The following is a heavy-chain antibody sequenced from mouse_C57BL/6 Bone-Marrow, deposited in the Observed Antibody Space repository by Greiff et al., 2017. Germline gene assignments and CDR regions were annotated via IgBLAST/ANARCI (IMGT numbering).Heavy chain of an antibody. Sequence: QVQLQQPGAELVRPGSSVKLSCKASGYTFTSYWMDWVKQRPGQGLEWIGNIYPSDSETHYNQKFKDKAILTVDKSSSTAYMQLSSLTSEDSAVYYCAIYSDYAWFAYWGQGTLVTVSA. CDR1: GYTFTSYW. D-gene: IGHD2-4*01. CDR3: AIYSDYAWFAY. V-gene: IGHV1-61*01. CDR2: IYPSDSET. J-gene: IGHJ3*01.